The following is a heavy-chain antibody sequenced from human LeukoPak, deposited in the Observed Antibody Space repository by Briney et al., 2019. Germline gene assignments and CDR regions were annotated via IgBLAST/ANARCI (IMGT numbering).Heavy chain of an antibody. V-gene: IGHV3-30-3*01. Sequence: PGRSLRLSRAASGFTFSSYAMYWVRQAPGKGLEWVALMSYDGSNKYYADSLKGRFTISRDNSRNTLYLQMNSLRAEDTAVYYCARDRDATSWYYFDYWGQGTVGTVSS. D-gene: IGHD2-2*01. J-gene: IGHJ4*02. CDR1: GFTFSSYA. CDR3: ARDRDATSWYYFDY. CDR2: MSYDGSNK.